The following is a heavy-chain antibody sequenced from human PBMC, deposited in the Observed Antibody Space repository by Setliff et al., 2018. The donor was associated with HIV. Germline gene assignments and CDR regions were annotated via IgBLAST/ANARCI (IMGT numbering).Heavy chain of an antibody. D-gene: IGHD2-15*01. CDR2: IYTSGST. CDR1: GVSISSGSYY. Sequence: SETLSLTCTVSGVSISSGSYYWSWIRQSAGKGLEWIGRIYTSGSTNDNPSLQSRVTMSIDTSNNQFSLTLSSVTAADTAVYYCARGKDDHNFSPMSLRKTYYYYMDVWGKGTTVTVSS. J-gene: IGHJ6*03. CDR3: ARGKDDHNFSPMSLRKTYYYYMDV. V-gene: IGHV4-61*02.